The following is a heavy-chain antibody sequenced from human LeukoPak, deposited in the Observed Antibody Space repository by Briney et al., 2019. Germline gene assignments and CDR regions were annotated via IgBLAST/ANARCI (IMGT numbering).Heavy chain of an antibody. Sequence: SQTLSLTCAVSGGSVSSGGYSWTWIRQPPGKGLECIGHIYYSGSTYYNPSLTSRLTISLDTSKNQFSLRLSSVTAADTAVYYCAKMTIHGDSVLWGQGSLVTVSS. CDR2: IYYSGST. J-gene: IGHJ4*02. D-gene: IGHD2-21*02. CDR1: GGSVSSGGYS. CDR3: AKMTIHGDSVL. V-gene: IGHV4-30-4*07.